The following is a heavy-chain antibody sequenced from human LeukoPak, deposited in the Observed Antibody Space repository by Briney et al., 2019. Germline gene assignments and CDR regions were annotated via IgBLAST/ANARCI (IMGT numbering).Heavy chain of an antibody. D-gene: IGHD6-13*01. V-gene: IGHV3-23*01. Sequence: GGSLRLSCAASGFTFSSYAMSWVRQAPGKGLEWVSAISGSGGSTYYADSVKGRFTISRDNSKNALYLQMNSLRAEDTAVYYCAKGGSSWSHPHAFDIWGQGTMVTVSS. J-gene: IGHJ3*02. CDR3: AKGGSSWSHPHAFDI. CDR2: ISGSGGST. CDR1: GFTFSSYA.